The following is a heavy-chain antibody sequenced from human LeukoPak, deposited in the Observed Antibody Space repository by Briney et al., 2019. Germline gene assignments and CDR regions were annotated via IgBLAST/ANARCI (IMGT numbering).Heavy chain of an antibody. CDR1: GGSISSSIYY. D-gene: IGHD4-17*01. Sequence: SETLSLTCTVSGGSISSSIYYWGWIRQPPGKGLEWIGSIYYSGSTYYNPSLKSRVTISVDTSKNHFSLKLSSVTAADTAVYYCARLPTDLRAFDYWGQGTLVTVSS. J-gene: IGHJ4*02. CDR2: IYYSGST. V-gene: IGHV4-39*01. CDR3: ARLPTDLRAFDY.